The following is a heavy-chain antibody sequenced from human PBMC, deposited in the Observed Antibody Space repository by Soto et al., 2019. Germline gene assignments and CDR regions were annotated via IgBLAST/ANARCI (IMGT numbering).Heavy chain of an antibody. CDR3: GTSSRKDYHFAMDV. CDR2: IYSGGST. Sequence: GGSLRLSCAASGFSVSSSDMSWVRQVPREGLEWVSVIYSGGSTHDADYVKGRFSVSRDTSKNTVDLQMNSLRVDDTAVYYCGTSSRKDYHFAMDVWGQGTAVTVSS. D-gene: IGHD6-6*01. CDR1: GFSVSSSD. J-gene: IGHJ6*02. V-gene: IGHV3-53*01.